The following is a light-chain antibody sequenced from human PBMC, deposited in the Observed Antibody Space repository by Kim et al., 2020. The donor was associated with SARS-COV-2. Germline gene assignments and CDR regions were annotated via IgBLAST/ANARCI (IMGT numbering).Light chain of an antibody. Sequence: DIVMTQSPLSLPVTPGEPASISCRSSQSLLHSNGYNYLDWYLQKPGQSPQLLTYLGSNRDSGVPDRFSGSGSGTDFTLKISRVEAEDVGVYYCMQALQTPWYTFGQGTKLEI. CDR3: MQALQTPWYT. CDR1: QSLLHSNGYNY. CDR2: LGS. V-gene: IGKV2-28*01. J-gene: IGKJ2*01.